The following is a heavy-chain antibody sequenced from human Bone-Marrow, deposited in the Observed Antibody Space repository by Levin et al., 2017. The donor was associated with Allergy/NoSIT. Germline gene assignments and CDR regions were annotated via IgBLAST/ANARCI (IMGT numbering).Heavy chain of an antibody. CDR1: GFTLSQYW. CDR3: ARDSFSTSSGLDYYYGLDV. V-gene: IGHV3-7*01. D-gene: IGHD6-6*01. Sequence: GESLKISCAASGFTLSQYWMTWVRQAPGKGLEWVAKIKPDGSEKYYVDSVKGRFTISRDNTRKSLSLEMNNLRSADTAVYFYARDSFSTSSGLDYYYGLDVWGQGTTVTVSS. J-gene: IGHJ6*02. CDR2: IKPDGSEK.